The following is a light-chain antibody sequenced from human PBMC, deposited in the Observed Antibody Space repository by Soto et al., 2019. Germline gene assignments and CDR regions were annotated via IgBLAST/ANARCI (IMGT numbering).Light chain of an antibody. Sequence: EIVMTQYPATLSVSPGESATLSCRASQSISANLVWYQQKPGQAPRLLIYAASIRATGIPARFSGSGSGTEFTLTISSLQSEDFAVYYCQQYNNWPPWTFGQGTKVEIK. CDR2: AAS. V-gene: IGKV3D-15*01. CDR3: QQYNNWPPWT. J-gene: IGKJ1*01. CDR1: QSISAN.